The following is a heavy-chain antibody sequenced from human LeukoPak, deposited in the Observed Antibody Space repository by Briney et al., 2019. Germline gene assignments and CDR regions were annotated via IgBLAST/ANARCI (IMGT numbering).Heavy chain of an antibody. CDR1: GGSISSYY. Sequence: SETLCLTCTVSGGSISSYYWSWIRQPPGKGLEWIGYIYYSGSTNYNPSLKSRVTISVDTSKNQFSLKLSSVTAADTAVYYCARGVTYYYDSSGYYYFDYWGQGTLVTVSS. CDR3: ARGVTYYYDSSGYYYFDY. V-gene: IGHV4-59*08. D-gene: IGHD3-22*01. J-gene: IGHJ4*02. CDR2: IYYSGST.